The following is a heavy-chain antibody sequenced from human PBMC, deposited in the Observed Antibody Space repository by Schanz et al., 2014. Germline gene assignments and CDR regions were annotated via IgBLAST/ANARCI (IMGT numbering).Heavy chain of an antibody. CDR3: ATANSRQKINVEY. CDR2: ISSSGSYI. V-gene: IGHV3-21*01. J-gene: IGHJ4*02. Sequence: EVQLVESGGGLVKPGGSLRLSCEASEFPFSSYKTNWVRQDPRKGLEWLSSISSSGSYIHYADSVKGQLAISRDNAKNTLYLQMNTLRAEDTAGHYCATANSRQKINVEYWGRGTLLAVSS. D-gene: IGHD2-21*01. CDR1: EFPFSSYK.